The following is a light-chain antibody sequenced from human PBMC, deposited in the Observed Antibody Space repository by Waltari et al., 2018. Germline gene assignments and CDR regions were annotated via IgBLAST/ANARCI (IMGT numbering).Light chain of an antibody. CDR3: QQSYSTRVT. V-gene: IGKV1-39*01. CDR1: QSISSY. CDR2: AAS. Sequence: DIQMTQSPSSLSSSVGDRVTIPCRASQSISSYLNWYQQKPGKAPKLLIYAASSLQSGVPSRFSGSGSGTDFTLTISSLQPEDFATYYCQQSYSTRVTFGGGTKVEIK. J-gene: IGKJ4*01.